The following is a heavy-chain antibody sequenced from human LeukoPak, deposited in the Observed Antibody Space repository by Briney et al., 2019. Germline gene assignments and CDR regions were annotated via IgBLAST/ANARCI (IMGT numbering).Heavy chain of an antibody. Sequence: SETLSLTCTVSGGSISSYYWSWIRQPAGKGLEWIGRIYTSGSTNYNPSLKSRVTISVDTSKNQFSLKLSSVTAADTAGYYCARHEDDILTGYPFDYWGQGTLVTVSS. V-gene: IGHV4-4*07. CDR3: ARHEDDILTGYPFDY. CDR2: IYTSGST. D-gene: IGHD3-9*01. J-gene: IGHJ4*02. CDR1: GGSISSYY.